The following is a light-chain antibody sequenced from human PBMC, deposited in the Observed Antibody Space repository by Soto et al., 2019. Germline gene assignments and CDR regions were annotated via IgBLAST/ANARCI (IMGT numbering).Light chain of an antibody. Sequence: QSVLTQPPSVSGAPVQRVTISCTGSSSNIGAGYNVHWYQQVPGTAPKLLIYGDSNRPSGVPDRFSGSKSVTSASLAITGLQAEDEADYYCQSYDSSLSGWLFGGGTKLTVL. CDR3: QSYDSSLSGWL. J-gene: IGLJ3*02. CDR1: SSNIGAGYN. CDR2: GDS. V-gene: IGLV1-40*01.